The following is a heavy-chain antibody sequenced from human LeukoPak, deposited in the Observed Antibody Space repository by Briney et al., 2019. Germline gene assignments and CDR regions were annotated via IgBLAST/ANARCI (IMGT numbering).Heavy chain of an antibody. CDR2: INQGGNTV. J-gene: IGHJ4*02. CDR1: GLRVNRLW. Sequence: GFLRIFLWASGLRVNRLWINLVRQASGKGPELGANINQGGNTVNYVDSVKGRVSISRDSANNALFLQMHSLRFEDTAIYYCATTFPYCGDGTCKLGGQGAQVTVSS. D-gene: IGHD2-15*01. V-gene: IGHV3-7*01. CDR3: ATTFPYCGDGTCKL.